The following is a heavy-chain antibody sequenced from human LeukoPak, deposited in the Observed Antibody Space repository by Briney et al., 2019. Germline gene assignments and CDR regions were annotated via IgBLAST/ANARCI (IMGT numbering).Heavy chain of an antibody. V-gene: IGHV3-74*01. J-gene: IGHJ4*02. D-gene: IGHD6-19*01. Sequence: GGSLRLSCAASGFTFSSYWMHWVRRAPGKGLVWVSRIEGDGSSKSYADSVKGRFTISRDNAKNTLHLRMNSLRAEDTAVYYCARDPSAVAGYFDYWGQGTPVTVSS. CDR2: IEGDGSSK. CDR3: ARDPSAVAGYFDY. CDR1: GFTFSSYW.